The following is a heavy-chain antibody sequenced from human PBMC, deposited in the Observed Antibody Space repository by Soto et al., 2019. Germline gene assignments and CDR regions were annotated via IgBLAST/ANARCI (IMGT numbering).Heavy chain of an antibody. CDR1: GDSVGRYY. J-gene: IGHJ6*02. CDR3: VRDRTIFGVDGMDV. CDR2: IHTSGTT. D-gene: IGHD3-3*01. Sequence: QLQLQESGPGLVKPSETLSLTCTVSGDSVGRYYWSWIRQPAGKGLEWIGRIHTSGTTNYNPSLKSRVPMSVHPSKNQCSLKLSSVPAADTAVYYCVRDRTIFGVDGMDVWGQGTTVTVSS. V-gene: IGHV4-4*07.